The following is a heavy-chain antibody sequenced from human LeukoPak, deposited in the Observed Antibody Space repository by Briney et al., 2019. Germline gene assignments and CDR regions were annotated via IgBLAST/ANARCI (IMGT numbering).Heavy chain of an antibody. CDR3: TRHHYYYGDYRTPEYFDY. V-gene: IGHV3-30*14. D-gene: IGHD4-17*01. J-gene: IGHJ4*02. Sequence: GGSLRLSCAASGFTFSSYAMHWVRQAPGKGLEWVAVISYDGSNKYYAGSVKGRFTISRDNSKNTLYLQMNSLRAEDTAVYYCTRHHYYYGDYRTPEYFDYWGQGTLVTVSS. CDR1: GFTFSSYA. CDR2: ISYDGSNK.